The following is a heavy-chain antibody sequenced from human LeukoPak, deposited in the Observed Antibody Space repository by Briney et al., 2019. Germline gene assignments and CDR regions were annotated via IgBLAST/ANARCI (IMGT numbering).Heavy chain of an antibody. V-gene: IGHV1-2*06. J-gene: IGHJ4*02. CDR2: INPNSGGT. Sequence: ASVKVSCKASGYTFTGYCMHWVRQAPGQGLEWMGRINPNSGGTNYAQKFQGRVTMTRDTSINTAYMDLSRLRSDDTAVYYCARGRNSVYYFNVVAPSYFDYWGQGTLVTVSS. CDR1: GYTFTGYC. CDR3: ARGRNSVYYFNVVAPSYFDY. D-gene: IGHD3-22*01.